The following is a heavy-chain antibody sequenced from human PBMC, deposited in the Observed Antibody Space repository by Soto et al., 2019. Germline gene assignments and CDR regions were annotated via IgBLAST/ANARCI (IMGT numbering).Heavy chain of an antibody. CDR2: IIPIFGTA. V-gene: IGHV1-69*13. Sequence: SVKVSCKASGGTFSSYAISWVRQAPGQGLEWMGGIIPIFGTANYAQKFQGRVTITADESTSTAYMELSSLRSKDTAVYYCARDYYDSSGYYLGTHYYYYYGMDVWGQGTTVTVSS. D-gene: IGHD3-22*01. CDR1: GGTFSSYA. J-gene: IGHJ6*02. CDR3: ARDYYDSSGYYLGTHYYYYYGMDV.